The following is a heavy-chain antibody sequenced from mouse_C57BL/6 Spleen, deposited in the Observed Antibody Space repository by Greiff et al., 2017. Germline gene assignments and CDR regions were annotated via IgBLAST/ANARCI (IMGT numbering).Heavy chain of an antibody. V-gene: IGHV1-36*01. D-gene: IGHD2-3*01. CDR1: GFTFTDYY. CDR3: ATHDDGYHYAMDY. Sequence: EVKLQESGPVLVKPGPSVKISCKASGFTFTDYYMHWVKQSHGKSLEWIGLVYPYNGGTSYNQKFKGKATLTVDTSSSTAYMELNSLTSEDSAVYYCATHDDGYHYAMDYWGQGTSVTVSS. J-gene: IGHJ4*01. CDR2: VYPYNGGT.